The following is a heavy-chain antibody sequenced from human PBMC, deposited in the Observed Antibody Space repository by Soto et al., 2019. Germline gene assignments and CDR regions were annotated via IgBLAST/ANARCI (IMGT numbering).Heavy chain of an antibody. CDR1: GFTFSNYA. CDR2: IASDGKDK. J-gene: IGHJ4*02. D-gene: IGHD6-13*01. Sequence: GGSLRLSCAASGFTFSNYAIHWVRQAPGKGLEWVAVIASDGKDKRYVDSAKGRFTISRDNSKNTVYLQMDSLRGEDTAVYYCAKDGTIGAADYFFDFWGQGSLVTVS. CDR3: AKDGTIGAADYFFDF. V-gene: IGHV3-30*18.